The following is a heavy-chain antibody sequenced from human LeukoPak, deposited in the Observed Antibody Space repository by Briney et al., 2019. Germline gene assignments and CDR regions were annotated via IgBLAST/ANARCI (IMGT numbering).Heavy chain of an antibody. D-gene: IGHD3-22*01. CDR3: AKWGRYYDSSGYYSSLYFDY. V-gene: IGHV3-23*01. CDR2: ISGSGGST. J-gene: IGHJ4*02. CDR1: GFTFSSYA. Sequence: GGSLRLSCAASGFTFSSYAMSWVRQAPGKGLEWVSAISGSGGSTYYADSVKGRFTISRDNSKNTLYLQMNSLRAEDTAVYYCAKWGRYYDSSGYYSSLYFDYWGQGTLVTVSS.